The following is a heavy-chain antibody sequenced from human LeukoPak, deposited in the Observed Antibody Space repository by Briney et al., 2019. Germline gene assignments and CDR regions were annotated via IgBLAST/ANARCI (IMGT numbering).Heavy chain of an antibody. CDR2: IYYSGST. CDR3: ASLAVAGLSEGY. V-gene: IGHV4-39*01. D-gene: IGHD6-19*01. CDR1: GGSISSDSYY. Sequence: SETLSLTCTVSGGSISSDSYYWAWIRQPPGKGLEWIASIYYSGSTYYNPSLKSRVTISVDTSRNQFSLKLSSVTAADTAVYYCASLAVAGLSEGYWGQGTLVTVSS. J-gene: IGHJ4*02.